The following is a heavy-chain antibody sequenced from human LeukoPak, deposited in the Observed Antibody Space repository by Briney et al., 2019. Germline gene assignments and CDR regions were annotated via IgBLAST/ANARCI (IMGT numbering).Heavy chain of an antibody. CDR3: ARRRGPYYFDY. V-gene: IGHV4-39*01. J-gene: IGHJ4*02. CDR1: GFTFSSYA. CDR2: IYYSGST. Sequence: GSLRLSCAASGFTFSSYAMSWIRQPPGKGLEWIGSIYYSGSTYYNPSLKSRVTISVDTSKNQFSLKLSSVTAADTAVYYCARRRGPYYFDYWGQGTLVTVSS.